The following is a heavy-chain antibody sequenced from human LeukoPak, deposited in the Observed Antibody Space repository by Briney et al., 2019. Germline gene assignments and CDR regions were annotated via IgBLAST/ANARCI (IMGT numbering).Heavy chain of an antibody. CDR1: GFTFSNDW. Sequence: PGGSLRLSCAASGFTFSNDWMSWVRQAPGKGLEWVANIKQDGSEKYYVDSVKGRFTISRDNAKNSLYLQMNSQRAEDTAVYYCARQYWLVDYWGQGTLVTVSS. J-gene: IGHJ4*02. CDR3: ARQYWLVDY. D-gene: IGHD6-19*01. V-gene: IGHV3-7*01. CDR2: IKQDGSEK.